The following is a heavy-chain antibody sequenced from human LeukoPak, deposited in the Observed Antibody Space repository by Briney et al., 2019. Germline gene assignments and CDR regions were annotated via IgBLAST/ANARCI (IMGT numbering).Heavy chain of an antibody. CDR1: GYTFTSYG. D-gene: IGHD3-22*01. CDR2: ISAYNGNT. Sequence: ASVKVSCKASGYTFTSYGISWVRQAPGQGLEWMGWISAYNGNTNYAQKLQGRVTMTTDTSTSTAYMELRSLRSDDTAVYYCARGYYYESRGYYGYCFDYWGRGTLVTVSS. J-gene: IGHJ4*02. CDR3: ARGYYYESRGYYGYCFDY. V-gene: IGHV1-18*01.